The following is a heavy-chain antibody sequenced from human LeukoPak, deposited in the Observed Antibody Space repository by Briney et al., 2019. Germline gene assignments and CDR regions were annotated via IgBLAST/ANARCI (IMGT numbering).Heavy chain of an antibody. CDR2: IYSRGGT. V-gene: IGHV3-53*01. Sequence: GGSLRLSCAVSGFSVSNNYMNWVRQAPGKGLEWVSLIYSRGGTSYADSVKGRFTISRDSSKNTLFLQMNSLRVEDTAVYYCAIIPRAAAGPSARSPFHYWGQGTLVTVSS. J-gene: IGHJ4*02. CDR3: AIIPRAAAGPSARSPFHY. D-gene: IGHD6-13*01. CDR1: GFSVSNNY.